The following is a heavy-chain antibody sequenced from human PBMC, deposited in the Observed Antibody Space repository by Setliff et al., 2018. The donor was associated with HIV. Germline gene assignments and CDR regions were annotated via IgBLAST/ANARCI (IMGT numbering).Heavy chain of an antibody. J-gene: IGHJ3*01. V-gene: IGHV1-18*01. D-gene: IGHD2-2*01. CDR1: GYTFLGFG. CDR3: ARYALVSWGALDF. Sequence: ASVMVSCKASGYTFLGFGVSWVRQAPGQGLEWIGWISAFKGKTDLGQMFQGRVAMTTDASTNTAYMELRSLTSDDAAVYYCARYALVSWGALDFWGQGTMVTVSS. CDR2: ISAFKGKT.